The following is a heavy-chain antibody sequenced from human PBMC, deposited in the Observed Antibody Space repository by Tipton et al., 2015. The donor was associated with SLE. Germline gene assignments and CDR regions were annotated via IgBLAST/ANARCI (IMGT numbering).Heavy chain of an antibody. CDR1: GYTFTTYD. Sequence: QVQLVQSGAEVKKPGASVRVSCKASGYTFTTYDISWVRQATGQGPEWMGWMNPNSGNTGYAQKFQGRVTMTRNTSISTAYMELSSLRSEDTAVYYCARDVGDDYGDLRGPWGQGTLVTVSA. CDR3: ARDVGDDYGDLRGP. CDR2: MNPNSGNT. J-gene: IGHJ5*02. V-gene: IGHV1-8*01. D-gene: IGHD4-17*01.